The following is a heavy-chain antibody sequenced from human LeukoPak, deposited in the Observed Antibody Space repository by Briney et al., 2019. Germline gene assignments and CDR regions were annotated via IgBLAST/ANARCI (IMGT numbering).Heavy chain of an antibody. Sequence: SETLSLTCTVSGGSISSYYWSWIRQPPGKGLEWIGYIYYSGSTNYNPSLKSRVTISVDTSKNQFSLKLSSVTAADTAVYYCARLGGRGQFDYWGQGTLVTVSS. CDR3: ARLGGRGQFDY. J-gene: IGHJ4*02. D-gene: IGHD5-24*01. V-gene: IGHV4-59*01. CDR1: GGSISSYY. CDR2: IYYSGST.